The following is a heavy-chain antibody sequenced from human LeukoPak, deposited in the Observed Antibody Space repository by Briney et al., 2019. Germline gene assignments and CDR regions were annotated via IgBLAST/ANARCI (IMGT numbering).Heavy chain of an antibody. D-gene: IGHD4-17*01. CDR2: IKQDGSET. CDR1: GFSISSFW. J-gene: IGHJ5*02. V-gene: IGHV3-7*01. CDR3: AKAETHGASNWFDP. Sequence: GGSLRLSCVVSGFSISSFWMSWVRQAPGQGLESVATIKQDGSETHYVDSVKGRFTISRDNAKNSLYLQMNSLRDEDTAVYYCAKAETHGASNWFDPWGQGTLVTVSS.